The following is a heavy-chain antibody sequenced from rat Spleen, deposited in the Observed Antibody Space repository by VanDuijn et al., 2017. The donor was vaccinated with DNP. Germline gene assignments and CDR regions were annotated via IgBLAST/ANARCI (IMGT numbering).Heavy chain of an antibody. J-gene: IGHJ2*01. Sequence: EVQLVESGGDLVQPGRSLKLSCVASGFTFNKYWMTWIRQVPGKGLEWVASITTSGDSTYSPDSVKGRFTISRDNGKSILYLQMESLRSEDTATYYCAKDAFDYWGQGVMVTVS. V-gene: IGHV5-31*01. CDR2: ITTSGDST. CDR1: GFTFNKYW. CDR3: AKDAFDY.